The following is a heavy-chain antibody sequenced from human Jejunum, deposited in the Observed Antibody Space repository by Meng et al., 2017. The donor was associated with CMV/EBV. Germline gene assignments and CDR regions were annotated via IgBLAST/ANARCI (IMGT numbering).Heavy chain of an antibody. D-gene: IGHD1-26*01. CDR2: IDPNSGGT. CDR1: GYTFTDYY. J-gene: IGHJ4*02. CDR3: ARGPSHGAFDY. V-gene: IGHV1-2*02. Sequence: SCKSSGYTFTDYYIHWLRQAPGQGLEWMGCIDPNSGGTNHAQKFQGGVTMTRDTSISTAYMELNRLRSDDTAVYYCARGPSHGAFDYWGQGTLVTVSS.